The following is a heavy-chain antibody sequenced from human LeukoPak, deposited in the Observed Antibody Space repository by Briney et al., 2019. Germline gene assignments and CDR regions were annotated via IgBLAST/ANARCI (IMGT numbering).Heavy chain of an antibody. J-gene: IGHJ4*02. Sequence: SETLSLTCAVYGGSFSGYYRSWLRQPPGKGLEWIGEINHSGSTNYNPSLKSRVTISVDTSKNQFSLKLSSVTAADTAVYYCARDPPYSLDYWGQGTLVTVSS. D-gene: IGHD2-15*01. CDR1: GGSFSGYY. CDR2: INHSGST. V-gene: IGHV4-34*01. CDR3: ARDPPYSLDY.